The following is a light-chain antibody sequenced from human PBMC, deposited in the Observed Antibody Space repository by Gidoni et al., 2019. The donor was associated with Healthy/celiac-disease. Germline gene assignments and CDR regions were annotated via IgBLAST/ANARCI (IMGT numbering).Light chain of an antibody. V-gene: IGKV1-5*03. Sequence: DIQMTQSPSTLSASVGDRVTITCRASQSISSWLAWYQQKPGKAPKLLIYKASSLERGVPSRFSGSGAGTEFTLTISILQPDDFATYYCQQYNSYSTSGQGAKVEIK. J-gene: IGKJ1*01. CDR3: QQYNSYST. CDR2: KAS. CDR1: QSISSW.